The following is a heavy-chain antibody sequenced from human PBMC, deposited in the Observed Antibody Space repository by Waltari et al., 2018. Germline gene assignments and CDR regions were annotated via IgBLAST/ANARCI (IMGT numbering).Heavy chain of an antibody. J-gene: IGHJ4*02. V-gene: IGHV1-3*01. CDR3: ARVAPIGEWELLGY. D-gene: IGHD1-26*01. CDR2: INAGNGNT. Sequence: QVQLVQSGAEVKKPGASVKVSCKASGYTFTSYAMHWVRQAPEQRLEWMGWINAGNGNTKYSQKVQGRVTMTRDTSASTAYMELSSLRSEDTAVYYCARVAPIGEWELLGYWGQGTLVTVSS. CDR1: GYTFTSYA.